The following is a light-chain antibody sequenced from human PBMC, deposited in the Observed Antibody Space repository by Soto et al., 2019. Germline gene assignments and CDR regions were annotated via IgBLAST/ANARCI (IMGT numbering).Light chain of an antibody. V-gene: IGKV1-5*03. CDR2: KAS. J-gene: IGKJ5*01. CDR1: ESISSW. Sequence: DIQMTQSPSTRSASVGDRVTITCRASESISSWLAWYQQKPGKAPKLLIYKASSLESGVPSRFSGSGSGTEFTLTISSLQPDDFATYYCQQLNSYSVTFGQGTRLEIK. CDR3: QQLNSYSVT.